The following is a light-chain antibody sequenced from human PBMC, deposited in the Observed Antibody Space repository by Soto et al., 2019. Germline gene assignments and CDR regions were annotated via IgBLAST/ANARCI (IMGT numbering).Light chain of an antibody. J-gene: IGLJ1*01. CDR3: KSYAGSNTYV. V-gene: IGLV2-8*01. CDR1: TNDIGVYDF. Sequence: QSVLTQPPSAAGSPGQSVTISCTGTTNDIGVYDFVSWYQHHPGKAPRLIIYEVVQRPSGVPDRFSGAKSGNTASLTVSGLQAADEGDYFCKSYAGSNTYVFGSGTKLTVL. CDR2: EVV.